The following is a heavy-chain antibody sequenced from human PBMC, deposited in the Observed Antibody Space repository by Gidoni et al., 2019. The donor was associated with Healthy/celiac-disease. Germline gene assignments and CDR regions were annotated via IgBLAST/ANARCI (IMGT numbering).Heavy chain of an antibody. CDR2: IYYSGST. V-gene: IGHV4-39*01. CDR1: GGSISSSSYY. D-gene: IGHD3-3*01. Sequence: QLQLQESGPGLVKPSETLSLTCTVSGGSISSSSYYWGWIRQPPGKGLEWIGSIYYSGSTYYNPSLKSRVTISVDTSKNQFSLKLSSVTAADTAVYYCARHATGFIWYYDFWSGYYTDYWGQGTLVTVSS. CDR3: ARHATGFIWYYDFWSGYYTDY. J-gene: IGHJ4*02.